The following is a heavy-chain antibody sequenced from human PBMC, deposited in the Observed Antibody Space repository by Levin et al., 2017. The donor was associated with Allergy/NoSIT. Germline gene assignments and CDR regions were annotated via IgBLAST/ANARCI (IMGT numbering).Heavy chain of an antibody. CDR1: GFSFDDYT. V-gene: IGHV3-43*01. D-gene: IGHD2-21*01. Sequence: GGSLRLSCKVSGFSFDDYTIHWVRQAPGKGLEWVSFISWNGRSTYYADSVKGRFTISRDNTKNSLYLQMNRLRTEDTALYYCAKDIDVVVTRGMGVWGQGTTVTVSS. CDR2: ISWNGRST. J-gene: IGHJ6*02. CDR3: AKDIDVVVTRGMGV.